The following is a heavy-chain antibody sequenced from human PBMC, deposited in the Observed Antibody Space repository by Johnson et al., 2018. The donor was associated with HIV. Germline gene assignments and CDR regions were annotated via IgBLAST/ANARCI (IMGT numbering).Heavy chain of an antibody. CDR1: GFTFSSYG. CDR3: ARDGYSGGFDI. CDR2: VSYAGSNN. J-gene: IGHJ3*02. D-gene: IGHD2-21*01. Sequence: QVQLVESGGGVVQPGRSLRLSCAASGFTFSSYGMHWVRQAPGKGLEWVAVVSYAGSNNYYADSMKGRFTISRDDSKNSLYLQMNSLKTEDTAVYYCARDGYSGGFDIWGQGTMVTVSS. V-gene: IGHV3-33*05.